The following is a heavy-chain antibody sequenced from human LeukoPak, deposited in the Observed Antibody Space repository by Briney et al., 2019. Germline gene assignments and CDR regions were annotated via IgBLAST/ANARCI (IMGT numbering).Heavy chain of an antibody. Sequence: HGESLKISCKGSGYSFTSYWIGWVRQMPGKGLEWRGIIYPGDSDTRYSPSFQGQVTISADKSISTAYLQWSSLKASDTAMYYCARLPGIVATIERYFDYWGQGTLVTVSS. CDR2: IYPGDSDT. V-gene: IGHV5-51*01. J-gene: IGHJ4*02. CDR3: ARLPGIVATIERYFDY. CDR1: GYSFTSYW. D-gene: IGHD5-12*01.